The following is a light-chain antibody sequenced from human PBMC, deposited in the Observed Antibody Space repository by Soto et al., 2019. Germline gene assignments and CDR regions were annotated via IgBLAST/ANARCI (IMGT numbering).Light chain of an antibody. J-gene: IGKJ3*01. CDR1: QTVSSNY. V-gene: IGKV3-20*01. Sequence: EIVLTQSPGTLSLSPGERATLSCRASQTVSSNYLVWYQLKPGQAPRLLVYGASSRATGIPDRFSGSGSGTDFTLTISRLEPEDFAVYYCQQYGSSPFTFGPGTRVDVK. CDR2: GAS. CDR3: QQYGSSPFT.